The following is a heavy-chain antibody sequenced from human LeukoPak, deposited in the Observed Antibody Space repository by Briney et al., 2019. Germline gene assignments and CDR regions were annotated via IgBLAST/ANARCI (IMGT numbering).Heavy chain of an antibody. Sequence: PSETLSLTCAVYGGSFSGYYWSWIRQPPGKGLEWIGEINHSGSTNHNPSLKSRVTISVDTSKNQFSLEVSSVTAADMAVYYCARAHESSSDSYFISYWAQGTRVTVSS. V-gene: IGHV4-34*01. CDR1: GGSFSGYY. J-gene: IGHJ4*02. D-gene: IGHD6-13*01. CDR3: ARAHESSSDSYFISY. CDR2: INHSGST.